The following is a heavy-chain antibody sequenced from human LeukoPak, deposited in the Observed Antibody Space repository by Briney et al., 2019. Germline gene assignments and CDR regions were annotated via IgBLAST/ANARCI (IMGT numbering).Heavy chain of an antibody. J-gene: IGHJ5*02. CDR2: INPSGGST. D-gene: IGHD5-12*01. Sequence: ASVKVSCKASGYTFTSYYMHWVRQAPGQGLEWMGIINPSGGSTSYAQKFQGRVTMTRDTSTSTAYMELRSLRSDDTAVYYCARVRLSPSGYFNWFDPWGQGTLVTVSS. V-gene: IGHV1-46*01. CDR1: GYTFTSYY. CDR3: ARVRLSPSGYFNWFDP.